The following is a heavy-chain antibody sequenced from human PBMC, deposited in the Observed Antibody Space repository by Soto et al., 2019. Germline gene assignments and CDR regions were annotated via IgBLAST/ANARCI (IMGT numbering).Heavy chain of an antibody. J-gene: IGHJ6*02. D-gene: IGHD2-2*02. CDR3: AKDLFVVVPAAIDYYYGMDV. CDR2: IRGIGGST. V-gene: IGHV3-23*01. CDR1: GFTFSSYA. Sequence: VSLRLSCATSGFTFSSYAMSCVRQAPGNGLEWVSAIRGIGGSTYYADSVKGRFTISRDNSKNTLYLEMNSMRAEDTAVYYCAKDLFVVVPAAIDYYYGMDVWGQGTTVTVCS.